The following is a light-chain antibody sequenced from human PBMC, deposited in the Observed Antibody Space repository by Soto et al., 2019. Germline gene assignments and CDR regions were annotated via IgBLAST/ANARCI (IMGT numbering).Light chain of an antibody. J-gene: IGLJ3*02. CDR3: ETWDSNNWV. CDR1: SGHSSYI. Sequence: QSVLTQSSSASASLGSSVKLTCTLSSGHSSYIIAWHQQQPGKAPRYLMKLEGSGNYNKGSGVPDRFSGSSSGADRYLTICNLQFEDEADYYCETWDSNNWVFGGGTKLTVL. V-gene: IGLV4-60*02. CDR2: LEGSGNY.